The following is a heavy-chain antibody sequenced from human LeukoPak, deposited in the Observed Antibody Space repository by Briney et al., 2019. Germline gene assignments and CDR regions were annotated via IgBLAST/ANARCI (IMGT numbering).Heavy chain of an antibody. CDR3: ARGRKHRSGGSSWYYYYYYMDV. V-gene: IGHV4-34*01. CDR1: GGSFSGYY. Sequence: SETLSLTCAVYGGSFSGYYWSWIRQPPGKGLEWIGEINHSGSTNYNPSLKSRVTISVDTSKNQFSLKLSSVTAADTAVYYCARGRKHRSGGSSWYYYYYYMDVWGKGTTVTVSS. J-gene: IGHJ6*03. CDR2: INHSGST. D-gene: IGHD6-13*01.